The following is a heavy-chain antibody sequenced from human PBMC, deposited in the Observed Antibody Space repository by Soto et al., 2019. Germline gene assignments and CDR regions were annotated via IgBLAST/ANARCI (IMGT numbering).Heavy chain of an antibody. V-gene: IGHV4-30-4*01. CDR2: IYYSGRT. J-gene: IGHJ5*02. Sequence: QVQLQESGPGLVKPSQTLSLTCTVSGGSISSGDYYWSWVRQPPGKGLEWIGYIYYSGRTYYNPPLKSRVTIPVDTSKNQFSLKLSSVTAADTAVYYWARVKRPQVGWFDPWGQGTLVTVSS. CDR1: GGSISSGDYY. CDR3: ARVKRPQVGWFDP.